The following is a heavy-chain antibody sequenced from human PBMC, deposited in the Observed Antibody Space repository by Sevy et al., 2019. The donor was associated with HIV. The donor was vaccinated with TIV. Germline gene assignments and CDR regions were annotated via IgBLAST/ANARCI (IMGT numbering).Heavy chain of an antibody. V-gene: IGHV3-21*01. J-gene: IGHJ3*02. Sequence: GGSLRLSCAASGFTFSRYSMNWVRQAPGKGLQWVSSISSSSNYIYHTDSLKGRFTISRDNAKNSLYLQMNSLRAEDTAVYYCARDKREAYFDNSVSSDAFDIWGQGTMVTVSS. D-gene: IGHD3-22*01. CDR1: GFTFSRYS. CDR3: ARDKREAYFDNSVSSDAFDI. CDR2: ISSSSNYI.